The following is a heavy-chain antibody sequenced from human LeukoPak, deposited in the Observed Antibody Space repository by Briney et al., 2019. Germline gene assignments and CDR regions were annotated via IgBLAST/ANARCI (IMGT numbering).Heavy chain of an antibody. CDR2: IRYDGSNK. V-gene: IGHV3-30*02. J-gene: IGHJ4*02. D-gene: IGHD3-10*01. Sequence: GGSLRLSCAASGFTFSSYGMHWVRQAPGKGLEWVAFIRYDGSNKYYADSVKGRFTISRDNSKNTLYLQMNSLRAEDTAVYYCAKDEVWFGELSLSLDYWGQGTLVTVSS. CDR1: GFTFSSYG. CDR3: AKDEVWFGELSLSLDY.